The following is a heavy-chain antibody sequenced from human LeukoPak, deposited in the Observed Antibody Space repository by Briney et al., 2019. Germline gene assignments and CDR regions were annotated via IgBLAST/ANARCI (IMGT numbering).Heavy chain of an antibody. V-gene: IGHV3-33*01. J-gene: IGHJ6*02. CDR1: GFTFSSYG. CDR3: ARVMQRFGPYYYGMDV. D-gene: IGHD3-3*01. CDR2: IWYDGSNK. Sequence: GGSLRLSCAASGFTFSSYGMHWVRQAPGKGLEWVAVIWYDGSNKYYADSVKGRFTISRDNSKNTLYLQMNSPRAEDTAVYYCARVMQRFGPYYYGMDVWGQGTTVTVSS.